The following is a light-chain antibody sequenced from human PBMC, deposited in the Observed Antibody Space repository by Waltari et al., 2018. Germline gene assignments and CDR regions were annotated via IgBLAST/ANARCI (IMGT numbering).Light chain of an antibody. CDR3: SSWTSSSTWI. V-gene: IGLV2-14*03. CDR1: SRAVGYYKY. J-gene: IGLJ2*01. CDR2: DVN. Sequence: QSALTQPASVSGSPGRSITISCTGSSRAVGYYKYDSWYQQHPGKTPKVMIYDVNKRPSEVSNRFSGSKSGNTASLTISGLQVEDEANYYCSSWTSSSTWIFGGGTKLTVL.